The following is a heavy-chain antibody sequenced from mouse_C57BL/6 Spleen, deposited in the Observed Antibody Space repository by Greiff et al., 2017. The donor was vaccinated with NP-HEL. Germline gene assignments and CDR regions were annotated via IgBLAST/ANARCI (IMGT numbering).Heavy chain of an antibody. V-gene: IGHV1-69*01. J-gene: IGHJ1*03. Sequence: QVQLQQSGAELVMPGASVKLSCKASGYTFTSYWMHWVKQRPGQGLEWIGEIDPSDSYTNYNQKFKGKSTLTVDKSSSTAYMQLSSLTSEDSAVYYCARRQLGRGWYFDVWGTGTTVTVSS. D-gene: IGHD4-1*02. CDR1: GYTFTSYW. CDR3: ARRQLGRGWYFDV. CDR2: IDPSDSYT.